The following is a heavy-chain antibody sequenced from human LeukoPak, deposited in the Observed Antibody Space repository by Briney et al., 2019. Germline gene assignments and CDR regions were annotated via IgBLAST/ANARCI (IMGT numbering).Heavy chain of an antibody. CDR3: ARVSPEGWFDP. CDR1: GGSISSGGYS. V-gene: IGHV4-30-2*01. D-gene: IGHD1-14*01. J-gene: IGHJ5*02. Sequence: SETLSLTCAVSGGSISSGGYSWSWIRQPPGKGLEWIGYIYHSGSTYYNPSLKSRVAISVDRSKNQFSLKLSSVTAADTAVYYCARVSPEGWFDPWGQGTLVTVSS. CDR2: IYHSGST.